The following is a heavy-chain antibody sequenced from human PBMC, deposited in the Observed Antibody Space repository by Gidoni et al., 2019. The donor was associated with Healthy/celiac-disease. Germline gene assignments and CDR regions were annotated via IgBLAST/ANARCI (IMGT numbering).Heavy chain of an antibody. J-gene: IGHJ4*02. D-gene: IGHD2-21*02. V-gene: IGHV3-23*01. CDR2: LSGSGANT. Sequence: QLFESGGGLVQPGGALTLPCAASGFAFGDYAIIWVRQSPGKGLEWVSTLSGSGANTYYADSVEGRFAISRDNSKNTLYLQMNSLRAEDTATYYCAKSYGVTANHDCWGQGTLVTVSS. CDR1: GFAFGDYA. CDR3: AKSYGVTANHDC.